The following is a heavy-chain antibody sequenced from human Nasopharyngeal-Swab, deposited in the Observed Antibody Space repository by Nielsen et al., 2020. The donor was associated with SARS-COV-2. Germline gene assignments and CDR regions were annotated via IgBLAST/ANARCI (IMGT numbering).Heavy chain of an antibody. V-gene: IGHV3-30-3*01. D-gene: IGHD3-22*01. J-gene: IGHJ4*02. CDR3: ACTPLDSSGYYYAFHY. CDR2: ISYDGSNK. CDR1: GFTFSRYT. Sequence: LKISCAACGFTFSRYTMHWVRQAPGKGLEWVGVISYDGSNKYYADSVKGRFTISTDISKNTLYLQMNSLRAEDTGVFYRACTPLDSSGYYYAFHYWGRGTLVTVSS.